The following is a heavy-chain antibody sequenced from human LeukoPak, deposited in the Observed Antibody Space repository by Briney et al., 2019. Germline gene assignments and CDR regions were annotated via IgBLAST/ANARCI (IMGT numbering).Heavy chain of an antibody. CDR3: AKDLGRFVVVPAPYYMDV. J-gene: IGHJ6*03. CDR1: GFTFSSYG. V-gene: IGHV3-30*02. CDR2: IRYDGSNK. Sequence: PGGSLRLSCAASGFTFSSYGMHWVRQAPGKGLEWVAFIRYDGSNKYYADSVKGRFTISRDNSKSTLYLQMNSLRAEDTAVYYCAKDLGRFVVVPAPYYMDVWGKGTTVTVSS. D-gene: IGHD2-2*01.